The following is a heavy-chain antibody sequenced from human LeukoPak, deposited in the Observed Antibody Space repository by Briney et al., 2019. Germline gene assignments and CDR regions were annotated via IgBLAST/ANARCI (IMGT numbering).Heavy chain of an antibody. CDR3: AKERYSSGWWDFDY. J-gene: IGHJ4*02. CDR1: GFTFSSSA. CDR2: IRYDGSNK. V-gene: IGHV3-30*02. Sequence: GGSLRLSCAVSGFTFSSSAMSWVRQAPGKGLEWVAFIRYDGSNKYYADSVKGRFTISRDNSKNTLYLQMNSLRAEDTAVYYCAKERYSSGWWDFDYWGQGTLVTVSS. D-gene: IGHD6-19*01.